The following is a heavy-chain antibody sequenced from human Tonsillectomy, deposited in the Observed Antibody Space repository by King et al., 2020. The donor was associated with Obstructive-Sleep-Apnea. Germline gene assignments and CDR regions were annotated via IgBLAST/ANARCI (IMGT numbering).Heavy chain of an antibody. Sequence: VQLVESGGGVVQPGRSLRLSCVASGFTFRDYGMHWVRQAPGKGLEWLAMIYYDGSNKDYADSVKGGYTISRDNSKNTLYLQMNSLIVEDTALYFCVGYYFDYWGQGTLVTVSS. J-gene: IGHJ4*02. V-gene: IGHV3-33*03. CDR1: GFTFRDYG. CDR2: IYYDGSNK. CDR3: VGYYFDY. D-gene: IGHD6-25*01.